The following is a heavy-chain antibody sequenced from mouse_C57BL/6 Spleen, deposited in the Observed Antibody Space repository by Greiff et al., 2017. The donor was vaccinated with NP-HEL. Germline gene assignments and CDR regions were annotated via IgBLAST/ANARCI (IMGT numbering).Heavy chain of an antibody. CDR2: INPSSGYT. D-gene: IGHD3-2*02. Sequence: VQLQQSGAELARPGASVKMSCKASGYTFTSYTMHWVKQRPGQGLEWIGYINPSSGYTKYNQKFKDKATLTADKSSSTAYMQLSSLTSEDSAVYYCARDSSGPYYFDYWGQGTTLTVSS. CDR3: ARDSSGPYYFDY. CDR1: GYTFTSYT. J-gene: IGHJ2*01. V-gene: IGHV1-4*01.